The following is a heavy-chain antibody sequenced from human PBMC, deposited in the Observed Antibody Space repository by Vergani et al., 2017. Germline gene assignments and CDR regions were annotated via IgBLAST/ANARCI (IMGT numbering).Heavy chain of an antibody. CDR2: IKSKTDGGTT. J-gene: IGHJ4*02. CDR3: TTPMSLESAVAGRVKLPPLEDFDY. V-gene: IGHV3-15*01. D-gene: IGHD6-19*01. CDR1: GFTFSNAW. Sequence: EVQLVESGGGLVKPGGSLRLSCAASGFTFSNAWMSWVRQAPGKGLQWVGRIKSKTDGGTTDYAAPVKGRFTVSRDDSKNTLYLQMNSLKTEDTAVYYCTTPMSLESAVAGRVKLPPLEDFDYWGQGTLVTVSS.